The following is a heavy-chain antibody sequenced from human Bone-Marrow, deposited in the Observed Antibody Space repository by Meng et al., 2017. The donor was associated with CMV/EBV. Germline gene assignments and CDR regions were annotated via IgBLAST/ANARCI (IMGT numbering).Heavy chain of an antibody. CDR2: IKQDGSEK. CDR3: ARDGLELRYYYYGMDV. V-gene: IGHV3-7*01. J-gene: IGHJ6*02. Sequence: GGSLRLSCAASGFTFSNAWMSWVRQAPGKGLEWVANIKQDGSEKYYVDSVKGRFTISRDNAKNSLYLQMNSLRAEDTAVYYCARDGLELRYYYYGMDVWGQGTTVTVSS. CDR1: GFTFSNAW. D-gene: IGHD1-7*01.